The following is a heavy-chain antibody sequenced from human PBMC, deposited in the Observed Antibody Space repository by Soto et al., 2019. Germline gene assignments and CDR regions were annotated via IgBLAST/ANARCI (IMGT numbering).Heavy chain of an antibody. V-gene: IGHV3-23*01. CDR3: AKGRSYYYYYGVDV. J-gene: IGHJ6*02. CDR2: IIDSGGST. CDR1: GFTFSSYS. Sequence: GGFLRLSCAASGFTFSSYSMNWVRQAPGKGLEWVSDIIDSGGSTYYADSVKGRFTTSRDNSKSTLYLQMNSLRAEDTALYYCAKGRSYYYYYGVDVWGQGTTVTVSS.